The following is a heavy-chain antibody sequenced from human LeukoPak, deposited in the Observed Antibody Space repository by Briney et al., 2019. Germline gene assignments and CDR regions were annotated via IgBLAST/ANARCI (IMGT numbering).Heavy chain of an antibody. Sequence: PGGSLRLSCAASGFTFSNYWMSWVRQAPGKGLEWVANIKEDGSDKNYVDSVRGRFTISRDNAKNALYLQRNSLRAEDTAVYYCGRGIPGGTTSLDCWGQGTVVTVSS. CDR1: GFTFSNYW. CDR2: IKEDGSDK. D-gene: IGHD1-7*01. CDR3: GRGIPGGTTSLDC. V-gene: IGHV3-7*04. J-gene: IGHJ4*02.